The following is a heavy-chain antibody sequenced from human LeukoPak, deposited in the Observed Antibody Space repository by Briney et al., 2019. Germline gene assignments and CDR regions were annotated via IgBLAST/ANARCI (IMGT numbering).Heavy chain of an antibody. CDR3: AKDSLLWFGEAFDY. V-gene: IGHV3-23*01. D-gene: IGHD3-10*01. Sequence: GGSLRLSCAASGFTFSSYAMSWVRQAPGKGLEWVSAISGSGGSTYYADSVKGRFTISGDNSKNTLYLQMNSLRAEDTAVYYCAKDSLLWFGEAFDYWGQGTLVTVSS. J-gene: IGHJ4*02. CDR2: ISGSGGST. CDR1: GFTFSSYA.